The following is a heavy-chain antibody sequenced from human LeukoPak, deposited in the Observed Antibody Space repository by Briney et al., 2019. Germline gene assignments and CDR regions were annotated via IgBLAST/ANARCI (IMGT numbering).Heavy chain of an antibody. CDR3: ARGPDSYYYYYYMDV. CDR1: GGPFSGYY. D-gene: IGHD3-22*01. J-gene: IGHJ6*03. V-gene: IGHV4-34*01. CDR2: INDSGST. Sequence: SETLSLTCAVYGGPFSGYYWNWIRQPPGKGLEWIGEINDSGSTNYNPSLKSRVTISVDTSKDQFSLMLSSVTAADTAVYYCARGPDSYYYYYYMDVWGKGTTVTVSS.